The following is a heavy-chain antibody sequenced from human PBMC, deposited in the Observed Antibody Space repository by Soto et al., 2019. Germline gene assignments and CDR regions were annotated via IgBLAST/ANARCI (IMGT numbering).Heavy chain of an antibody. Sequence: ASVKVSCKASGYTFTSYGISWVQQAPGQGLEWMGWISAYNGNTNYAQKLQGRVTMTTDTSTSTAYMELRSLRSDDTAVYYCARLAAADLYYYGMDVWGQGTTVTVSS. CDR2: ISAYNGNT. CDR1: GYTFTSYG. V-gene: IGHV1-18*01. J-gene: IGHJ6*02. CDR3: ARLAAADLYYYGMDV. D-gene: IGHD6-13*01.